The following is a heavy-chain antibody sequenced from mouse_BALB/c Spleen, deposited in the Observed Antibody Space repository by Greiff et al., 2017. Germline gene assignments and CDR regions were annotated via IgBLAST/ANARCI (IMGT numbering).Heavy chain of an antibody. V-gene: IGHV1-4*01. CDR1: GYTFTSYT. D-gene: IGHD2-3*01. CDR2: INPSSGYT. Sequence: QVQLQQSGADLARPGASVKMSCKASGYTFTSYTMHWVKQRPGQGLEWIGYINPSSGYTNYNQKFKDKATLTADKSSSTAYMQLSSLTSEDSAVYYCARFSIYDGYYLSWFAYWGQGTLGPVSA. J-gene: IGHJ3*01. CDR3: ARFSIYDGYYLSWFAY.